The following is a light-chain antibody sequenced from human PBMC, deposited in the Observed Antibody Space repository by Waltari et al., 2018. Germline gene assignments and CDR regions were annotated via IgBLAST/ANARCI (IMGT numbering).Light chain of an antibody. J-gene: IGLJ2*01. V-gene: IGLV3-19*01. Sequence: SSELTQDPAVSVAMGQQVRNTCQGNSLRSDYARWYQQRPGQAPILVIYDKNNRPSGVPDRFSGSSSHNTGSLTITGAQAEDEASYYCHSRDASGVAGSFGGGTKLTVL. CDR2: DKN. CDR3: HSRDASGVAGS. CDR1: SLRSDY.